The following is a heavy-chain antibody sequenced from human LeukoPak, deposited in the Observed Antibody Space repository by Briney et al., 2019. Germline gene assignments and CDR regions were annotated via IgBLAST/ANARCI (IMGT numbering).Heavy chain of an antibody. J-gene: IGHJ4*02. Sequence: PSETLSLTCTVSGDSINSLDLWSWVRQPPGKGLEWIGEMYLSGTTHSNPSVKSRVTISVDTSKNQFSLKLSSVTAADTAVYYCARGRTTVPTLLLGWGQGTLVTVSS. CDR1: GDSINSLDL. V-gene: IGHV4-4*02. CDR2: MYLSGTT. D-gene: IGHD4-17*01. CDR3: ARGRTTVPTLLLG.